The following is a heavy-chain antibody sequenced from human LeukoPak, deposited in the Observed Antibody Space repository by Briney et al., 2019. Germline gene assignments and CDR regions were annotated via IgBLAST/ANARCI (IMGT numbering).Heavy chain of an antibody. Sequence: ASMKVSCKASGYTFTNYGISWVRQTPGEGLEWMGWINAYTGNTNYAQKFQGRVTMTTDTSTSTAYMELRNLRSDDTAVYYCARQAGGYSSGWYQFHFDYWGQGTLVTVSS. D-gene: IGHD6-19*01. J-gene: IGHJ4*02. CDR2: INAYTGNT. V-gene: IGHV1-18*04. CDR3: ARQAGGYSSGWYQFHFDY. CDR1: GYTFTNYG.